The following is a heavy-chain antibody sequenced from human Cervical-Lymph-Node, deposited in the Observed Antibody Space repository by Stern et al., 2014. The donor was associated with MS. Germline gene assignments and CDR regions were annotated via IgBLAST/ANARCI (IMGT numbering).Heavy chain of an antibody. CDR1: GFTFSSYA. CDR2: ISGSGGSP. J-gene: IGHJ5*02. V-gene: IGHV3-23*04. D-gene: IGHD2-21*02. CDR3: VVVTANGWFDP. Sequence: VQLVESGGGLVQPGGSLRLSCAASGFTFSSYAMSWVRQAPGKGLEWVSAISGSGGSPYYADSVKGRFPISRDNSKNTLYLQMNSLRAEDTAVYYSVVVTANGWFDPWGQGTLVTVSS.